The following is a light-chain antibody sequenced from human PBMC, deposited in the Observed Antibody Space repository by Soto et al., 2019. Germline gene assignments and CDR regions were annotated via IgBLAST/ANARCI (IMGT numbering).Light chain of an antibody. J-gene: IGKJ2*01. CDR3: QQYGSSRT. V-gene: IGKV3-20*01. CDR1: QSVSSSY. CDR2: GAS. Sequence: ELVLTQSPGTLSLSPGERATLSCRASQSVSSSYLAWYQQKPGQAPRLLIYGASSRATGIPDRFSGSGSGTDFTLTISILEPEDFAVYYCQQYGSSRTFGHGTKLEIK.